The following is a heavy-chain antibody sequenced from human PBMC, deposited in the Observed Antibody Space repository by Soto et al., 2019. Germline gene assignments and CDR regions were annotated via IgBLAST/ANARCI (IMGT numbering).Heavy chain of an antibody. Sequence: SETLSLTCTVSGDSISSGSYWGWIRQPPGEGPEWIASIYHGGTTFYNPSLKSRISISVDTSKNQFSLRLTSVTAADTATYYCARVHVMVVAGSTFDYWGPGTLVTVPS. CDR3: ARVHVMVVAGSTFDY. V-gene: IGHV4-38-2*02. CDR2: IYHGGTT. CDR1: GDSISSGSY. J-gene: IGHJ4*03. D-gene: IGHD6-19*01.